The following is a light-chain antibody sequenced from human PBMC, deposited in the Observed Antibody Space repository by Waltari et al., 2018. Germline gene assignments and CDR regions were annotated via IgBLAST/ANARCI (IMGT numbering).Light chain of an antibody. CDR3: QQYASSVLYT. J-gene: IGKJ2*01. CDR1: QSLGKNY. V-gene: IGKV3-20*01. CDR2: GAS. Sequence: ILLTQSPGTLSLSPGDRASLPCKASQSLGKNYLAWYQHKPGQAPRLLIYGASSRAAGIPDRFSGSGSGTDFTLTISRLEPEDFAVYYCQQYASSVLYTFGQGTKLEIK.